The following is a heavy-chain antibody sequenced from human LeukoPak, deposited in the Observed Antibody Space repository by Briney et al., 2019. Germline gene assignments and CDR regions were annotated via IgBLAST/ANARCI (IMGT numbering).Heavy chain of an antibody. CDR2: IYSGGST. Sequence: GGSLRLSCAASGFTVSSNYMSWVRQAPGKGLEWVSVIYSGGSTHYADSVKGRFSISRDNSKNTLYLQMNCLRAEDTVVYYCARGRQYSTGWYYFDYWGQGTLVTVSS. CDR3: ARGRQYSTGWYYFDY. J-gene: IGHJ4*02. CDR1: GFTVSSNY. D-gene: IGHD6-19*01. V-gene: IGHV3-53*01.